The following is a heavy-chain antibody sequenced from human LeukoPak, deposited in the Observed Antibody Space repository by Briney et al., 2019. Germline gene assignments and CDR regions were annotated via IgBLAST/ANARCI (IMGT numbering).Heavy chain of an antibody. CDR3: AKTYYYDSSAFYYFDY. D-gene: IGHD3-22*01. Sequence: QTGRSLRLSCAASGFTFSSYGMHWVRQAPGKGLEWVAVIWYDGSNKYHADSVKGRFTVSRDSSKNTLYLQMNSLRAEDTAVYYCAKTYYYDSSAFYYFDYWGQGTLVTVSS. CDR2: IWYDGSNK. V-gene: IGHV3-33*03. CDR1: GFTFSSYG. J-gene: IGHJ4*02.